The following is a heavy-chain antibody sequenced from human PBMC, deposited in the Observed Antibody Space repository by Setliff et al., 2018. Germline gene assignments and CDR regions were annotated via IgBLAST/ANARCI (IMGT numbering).Heavy chain of an antibody. CDR2: IYYSGST. Sequence: SETLSLTCIVSGGSIRSHNWSWIRQPPGKGLEWIGYIYYSGSTNYNPSLKSRVTMSVDTSKNQFSLRLSSVTAADTAVYYCAREAGGMVDYWGQGTLVTVSS. V-gene: IGHV4-59*11. CDR1: GGSIRSHN. CDR3: AREAGGMVDY. J-gene: IGHJ4*02. D-gene: IGHD3-16*01.